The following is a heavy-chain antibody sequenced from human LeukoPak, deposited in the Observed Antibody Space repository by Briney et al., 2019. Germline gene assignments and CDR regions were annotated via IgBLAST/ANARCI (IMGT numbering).Heavy chain of an antibody. CDR2: ISRSSDII. Sequence: GGSLRLSCAASGFTFSSYNMNWVRQAPGKGLEWISYISRSSDIIYYGDSVKGRFTISRDNAKNSLYLQMNSLRAEDTAVYYCARDPPSFQYWGQGTLVTVSA. CDR3: ARDPPSFQY. J-gene: IGHJ1*01. V-gene: IGHV3-48*04. CDR1: GFTFSSYN.